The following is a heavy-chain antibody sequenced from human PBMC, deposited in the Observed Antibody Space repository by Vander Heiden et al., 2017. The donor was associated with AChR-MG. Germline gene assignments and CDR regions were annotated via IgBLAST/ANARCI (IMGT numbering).Heavy chain of an antibody. V-gene: IGHV3-7*01. CDR1: GFTFSSYW. Sequence: EVQLVESGGGLVQPGGSLRLSCAASGFTFSSYWMSWVRQAPGKGLGWVANIKQDGSEKYYVDSVKGRFTISRGNAKNSLYLQMNSLRAEDTAVYYCAREGKWLSTNLPDTLYYYYYGMDVWGQGTTVTVSS. CDR3: AREGKWLSTNLPDTLYYYYYGMDV. D-gene: IGHD3-22*01. CDR2: IKQDGSEK. J-gene: IGHJ6*02.